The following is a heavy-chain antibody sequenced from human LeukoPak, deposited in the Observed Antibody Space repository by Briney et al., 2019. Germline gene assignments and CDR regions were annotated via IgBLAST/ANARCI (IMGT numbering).Heavy chain of an antibody. CDR2: INPSGGGR. CDR3: ARDRAFWFDP. CDR1: GYTFTGYD. J-gene: IGHJ5*02. Sequence: ASVKVSCKASGYTFTGYDMDWVRQAPGQGLEWMGIINPSGGGRSYAQKFQGRVTMTRDMSTSTVYMELSSLRSEDTAVYYCARDRAFWFDPWGQGTLVTVSS. V-gene: IGHV1-46*01.